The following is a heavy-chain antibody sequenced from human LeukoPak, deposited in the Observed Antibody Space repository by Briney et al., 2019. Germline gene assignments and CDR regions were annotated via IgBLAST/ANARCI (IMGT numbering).Heavy chain of an antibody. J-gene: IGHJ6*03. D-gene: IGHD6-6*01. CDR3: ARDAVEYSSSIYYYYYYMGV. Sequence: GGSLRLSCAASGFTFSSYSMNWVRQAPGKGLEWVSYISSSSSTIYYADSVKGRFTISRDNAKNSLYLQMNSLRAEDTAVYYCARDAVEYSSSIYYYYYYMGVWGKGTTVTVSS. CDR2: ISSSSSTI. V-gene: IGHV3-48*01. CDR1: GFTFSSYS.